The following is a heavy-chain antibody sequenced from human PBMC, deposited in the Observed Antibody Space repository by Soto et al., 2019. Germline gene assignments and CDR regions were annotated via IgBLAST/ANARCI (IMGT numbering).Heavy chain of an antibody. J-gene: IGHJ3*01. CDR1: GFTFSDHY. V-gene: IGHV3-11*01. Sequence: SLRLSCAASGFTFSDHYMAWIRQAPGKGLEIVAHMSGSGSSEDYGDSVKGRFSIFRENSKNLLFLQMFFLRAEDTAVYYCARPQRGDDVKNAFDLWGQGTMVTVSS. CDR2: MSGSGSSE. CDR3: ARPQRGDDVKNAFDL. D-gene: IGHD2-21*02.